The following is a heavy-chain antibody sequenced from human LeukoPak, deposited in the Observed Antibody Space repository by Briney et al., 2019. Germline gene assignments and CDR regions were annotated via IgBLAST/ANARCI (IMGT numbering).Heavy chain of an antibody. CDR2: MRTDGSVP. CDR1: GFTFSYYM. V-gene: IGHV3-7*01. Sequence: GGSLRLSCAVSGFTFSYYMMTWVRQAPGEGLEWVANMRTDGSVPSYVDSVKGRFTISRDNAKSSLYLQMNNLRVEDTAVYYCARDKDFTIDYWGQGTLVTVSS. CDR3: ARDKDFTIDY. D-gene: IGHD3-10*01. J-gene: IGHJ4*02.